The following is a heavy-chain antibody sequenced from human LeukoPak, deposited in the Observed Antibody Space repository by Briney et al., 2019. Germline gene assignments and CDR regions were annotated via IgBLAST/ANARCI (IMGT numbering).Heavy chain of an antibody. Sequence: GGSLRLSCAASGFTFSSHAMNWVRQAPGKGLEWLSAISGSGITTYYADSVRGRFTISRDNSKDTLYLQMNSLRAEDTAVYYCAKALRHHYYYGMDVWGQGTTVTVSS. J-gene: IGHJ6*02. CDR1: GFTFSSHA. V-gene: IGHV3-23*01. CDR3: AKALRHHYYYGMDV. CDR2: ISGSGITT. D-gene: IGHD5/OR15-5a*01.